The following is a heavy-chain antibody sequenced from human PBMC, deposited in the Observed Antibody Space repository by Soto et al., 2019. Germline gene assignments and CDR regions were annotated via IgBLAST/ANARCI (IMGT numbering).Heavy chain of an antibody. CDR2: ISSNGGIT. V-gene: IGHV3-64*01. CDR1: GFTFNLYA. CDR3: ARGKPNCSGGTCYPGSAFDF. J-gene: IGHJ3*01. D-gene: IGHD2-15*01. Sequence: EVQLVESGGSLVQPGGSLRLSCVASGFTFNLYAIHWVRQAPGKGLEYVSAISSNGGITYYANSVKDRFTISREDSKNTLYLQMGSLRAEDMAVYYCARGKPNCSGGTCYPGSAFDFWGQGTMVTVSS.